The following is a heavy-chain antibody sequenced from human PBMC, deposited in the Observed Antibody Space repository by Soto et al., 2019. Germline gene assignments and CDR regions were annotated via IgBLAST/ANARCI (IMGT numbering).Heavy chain of an antibody. J-gene: IGHJ4*02. Sequence: GSLRLSCAASGFTFSGYAMTWVRQAPGKGLEWVSAISGSGGGTYYADSVKGRFTISRDNSKNMLYLEMNSLRAEDTAVYYCAKAKYSSSWWAVDYWGQGTLVTVSS. D-gene: IGHD6-13*01. CDR2: ISGSGGGT. V-gene: IGHV3-23*01. CDR1: GFTFSGYA. CDR3: AKAKYSSSWWAVDY.